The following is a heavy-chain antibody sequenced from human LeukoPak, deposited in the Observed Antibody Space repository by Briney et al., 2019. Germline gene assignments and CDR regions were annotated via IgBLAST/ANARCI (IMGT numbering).Heavy chain of an antibody. CDR3: ARWVGATQGFDY. J-gene: IGHJ4*02. V-gene: IGHV4-59*12. CDR1: GGSISSYY. Sequence: PSETLSLTCTVSGGSISSYYWSWIRQPPGKGLEGIGYIYYSGSTNYNPSLKSRVTISVDTSKNQFSLKLSSVTAADTAVYYCARWVGATQGFDYWGQGTLVTVSS. D-gene: IGHD1-26*01. CDR2: IYYSGST.